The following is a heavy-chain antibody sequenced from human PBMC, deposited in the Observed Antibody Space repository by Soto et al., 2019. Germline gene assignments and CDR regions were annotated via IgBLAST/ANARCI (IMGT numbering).Heavy chain of an antibody. CDR1: GYTFSTYY. J-gene: IGHJ3*01. Sequence: QVRLVQSGTVVTEPGASVKVSCKASGYTFSTYYISWVRQAPGQGLQWLGWISGFNGNTFSPQEGQDRGLMTMETSTTTGYMELTSLRAADTAVYYCAGDDAISGRARAFDGWGQGTLVIVSS. CDR3: AGDDAISGRARAFDG. CDR2: ISGFNGNT. V-gene: IGHV1-18*01. D-gene: IGHD6-25*01.